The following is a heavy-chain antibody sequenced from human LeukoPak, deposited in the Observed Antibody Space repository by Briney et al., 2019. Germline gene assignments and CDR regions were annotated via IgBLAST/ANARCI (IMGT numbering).Heavy chain of an antibody. CDR1: GGTFSSYA. CDR3: ARGFAASARKTPFDY. Sequence: ASVKVSCKASGGTFSSYAISWVRQAPGQGLEWMGGIIPIFGTANYAQRFQGRVTITADESTSTAYMELSSLRSEDTAVYYCARGFAASARKTPFDYWGQGTLVTVSS. J-gene: IGHJ4*02. D-gene: IGHD3-3*01. V-gene: IGHV1-69*13. CDR2: IIPIFGTA.